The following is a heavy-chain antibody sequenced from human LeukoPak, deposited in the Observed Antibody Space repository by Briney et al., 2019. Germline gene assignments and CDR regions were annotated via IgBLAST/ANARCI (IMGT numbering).Heavy chain of an antibody. V-gene: IGHV1-18*01. CDR3: ARGGTYYYDSSGYYEALDC. Sequence: ASVKVSCKASGYTFTNYGISWVRQAPGQGLEWMGWISAYNGNTNYAQKLQGRVTMTTDTSTSTAYMELRSLRSDDTAVYYCARGGTYYYDSSGYYEALDCWGQGTLVTVSS. CDR1: GYTFTNYG. CDR2: ISAYNGNT. J-gene: IGHJ4*02. D-gene: IGHD3-22*01.